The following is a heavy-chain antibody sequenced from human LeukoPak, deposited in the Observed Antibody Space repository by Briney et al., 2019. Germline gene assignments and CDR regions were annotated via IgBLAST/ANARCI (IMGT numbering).Heavy chain of an antibody. J-gene: IGHJ5*01. V-gene: IGHV4-39*01. CDR3: VSPKTNGWFDS. CDR2: IYYSGNT. CDR1: GVSISSSNSY. D-gene: IGHD2-8*01. Sequence: SETLSLTCTVSGVSISSSNSYWGWIRQPPGKGLEWIGSIYYSGNTYYNASLKSQVSISIDTPKNQFSLRLTSVTAADTAVYYCVSPKTNGWFDSWGQGSLVTVSS.